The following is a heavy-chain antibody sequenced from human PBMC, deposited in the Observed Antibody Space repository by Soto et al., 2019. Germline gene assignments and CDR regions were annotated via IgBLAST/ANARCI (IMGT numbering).Heavy chain of an antibody. V-gene: IGHV4-34*01. D-gene: IGHD6-13*01. J-gene: IGHJ1*01. CDR1: GGSFSGYY. Sequence: PSETLSLTCAVYGGSFSGYYWSWIRQHPGKGLEWIGEINHSGSTNYNPSLKSRVTISVDTSKNQFSLKLSSVTAADTAVYYCARVRAYSSSWSRGYFQHWGQGTLVTVSS. CDR2: INHSGST. CDR3: ARVRAYSSSWSRGYFQH.